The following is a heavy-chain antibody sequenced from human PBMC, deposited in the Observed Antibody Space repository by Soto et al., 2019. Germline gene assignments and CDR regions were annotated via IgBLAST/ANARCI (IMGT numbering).Heavy chain of an antibody. CDR3: ARRTVNIRTFYSSLKTHCFDY. CDR2: IYYSGST. Sequence: QLQLHESGPGLVKPSETLSLTCAVSGDSMSSSDYYWGWIRQPPGKGLEWIGSIYYSGSTYYNPSLQSRVAISVDTSKNQFSLKLTAVTAADTAIYYCARRTVNIRTFYSSLKTHCFDYWGQGAPVTVSS. V-gene: IGHV4-39*01. CDR1: GDSMSSSDYY. D-gene: IGHD4-4*01. J-gene: IGHJ4*02.